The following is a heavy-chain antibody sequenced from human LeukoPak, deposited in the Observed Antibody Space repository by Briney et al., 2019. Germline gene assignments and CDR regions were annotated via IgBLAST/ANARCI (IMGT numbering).Heavy chain of an antibody. CDR3: AKCGNSGCHLIDY. CDR2: IYSGGST. D-gene: IGHD5-12*01. J-gene: IGHJ4*02. V-gene: IGHV3-53*01. CDR1: GFTVSSNY. Sequence: PGGSLRLSCAASGFTVSSNYLSWVRQAPGKGLEWVSVIYSGGSTNYADSVKGRFTISRDNSKSTLYLQMDSLRAEDTAVYYCAKCGNSGCHLIDYWGQGTLVTVSS.